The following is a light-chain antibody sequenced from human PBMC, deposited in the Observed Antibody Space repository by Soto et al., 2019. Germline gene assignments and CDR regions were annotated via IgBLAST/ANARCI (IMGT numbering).Light chain of an antibody. CDR2: AAS. CDR3: QQRSNWIT. Sequence: IQLTQSPSSLSASVGDRVTITCRASQGISSAVAWYQQKPGKAPKLLIYAASTLQSGVPSRFSGSGSGTEFTLTISSLEPEDFAVYYCQQRSNWITFGQGTKVDIK. V-gene: IGKV1-9*01. J-gene: IGKJ1*01. CDR1: QGISSA.